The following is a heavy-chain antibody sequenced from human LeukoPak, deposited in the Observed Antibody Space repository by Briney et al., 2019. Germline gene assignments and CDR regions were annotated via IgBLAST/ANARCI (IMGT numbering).Heavy chain of an antibody. Sequence: GRSLRLSCAASGFTFSSYAMHWVRQAPGKGLEWVAVISYDGSNKYYADSVKGRFTISRDNSKNTLYLQMNSLRAEDTAVYYCAIETVVTATPSCLDPWGQGTLVTVSS. D-gene: IGHD2-21*02. CDR3: AIETVVTATPSCLDP. CDR2: ISYDGSNK. J-gene: IGHJ5*02. V-gene: IGHV3-30-3*01. CDR1: GFTFSSYA.